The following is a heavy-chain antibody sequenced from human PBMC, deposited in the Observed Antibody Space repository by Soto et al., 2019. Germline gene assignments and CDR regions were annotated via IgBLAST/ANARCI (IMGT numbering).Heavy chain of an antibody. CDR1: GGSISSGGYY. Sequence: QVQLQESGPGLVKPSQTLSLTCTVSGGSISSGGYYWSWIRQHPGKGLEWIGYIYYSGSTYYNPSLKSRVTISVDTSKNQFSLKLSSVTAADTAVCYCARDLRSAAYSSSWHYYYYGMDVWGQGTTVTVAS. J-gene: IGHJ6*02. CDR3: ARDLRSAAYSSSWHYYYYGMDV. CDR2: IYYSGST. D-gene: IGHD6-13*01. V-gene: IGHV4-31*03.